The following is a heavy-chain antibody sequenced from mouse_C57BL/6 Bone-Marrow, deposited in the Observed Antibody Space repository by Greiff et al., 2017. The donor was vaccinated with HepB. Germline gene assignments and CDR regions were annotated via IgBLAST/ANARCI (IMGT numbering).Heavy chain of an antibody. CDR1: GYTFTDYN. Sequence: EVKLMESGPELVKPGASVKMSCKASGYTFTDYNMHWVKQSHGKSLEWIGYINPNNGGTSSNQKFKGKATLTVNKSSSTAYMELRSLTSEDSAVYYCARKGTTVANWGQGTTLTVSS. CDR3: ARKGTTVAN. CDR2: INPNNGGT. V-gene: IGHV1-22*01. D-gene: IGHD1-1*01. J-gene: IGHJ2*01.